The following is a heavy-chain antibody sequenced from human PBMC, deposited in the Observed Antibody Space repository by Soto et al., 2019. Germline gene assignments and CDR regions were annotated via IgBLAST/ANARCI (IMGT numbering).Heavy chain of an antibody. V-gene: IGHV4-61*01. CDR3: ARDSGGWWLPPIYYYYGMDV. CDR2: IYYSGST. J-gene: IGHJ6*02. Sequence: KPSETLSLTCTVSGGSVSSGSYYWSWIRQPPGKGLEWIGYIYYSGSTNYNPSLKSRVTISVDTSKNQFSLKLSSVTAADTAVYYCARDSGGWWLPPIYYYYGMDVWGQGTTVTVSS. D-gene: IGHD2-15*01. CDR1: GGSVSSGSYY.